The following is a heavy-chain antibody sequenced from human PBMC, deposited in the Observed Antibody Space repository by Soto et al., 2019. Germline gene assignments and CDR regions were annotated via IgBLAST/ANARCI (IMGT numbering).Heavy chain of an antibody. Sequence: QVQLVESGGGVVQPGRSLRLSCAASGFTFSSYAMHWVRQAPGKGLEWVAVISYDGSNKYYAVCVKGRFTISRDNSKNTLYLQINSLRAEDTAVYYCARDQFDYYFDYWGQGTLVTVSS. D-gene: IGHD3-10*01. CDR2: ISYDGSNK. V-gene: IGHV3-30-3*01. J-gene: IGHJ4*02. CDR1: GFTFSSYA. CDR3: ARDQFDYYFDY.